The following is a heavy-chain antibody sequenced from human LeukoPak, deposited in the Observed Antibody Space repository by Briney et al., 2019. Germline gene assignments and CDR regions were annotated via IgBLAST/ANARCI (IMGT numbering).Heavy chain of an antibody. CDR3: ARALSGTSFRIDF. J-gene: IGHJ4*02. Sequence: NPSETLSLTCTVSGDSISSYYCSWIRQPPGKGLEWIGYIYYSGSTSYNPSLKSRVTISLDTSNNQFSLKLRSVTAADTAVYYCARALSGTSFRIDFWGQGTLVTVSS. D-gene: IGHD1-26*01. V-gene: IGHV4-59*01. CDR2: IYYSGST. CDR1: GDSISSYY.